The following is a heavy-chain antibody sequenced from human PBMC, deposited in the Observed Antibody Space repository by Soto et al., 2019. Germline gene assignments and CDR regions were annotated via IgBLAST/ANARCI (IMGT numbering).Heavy chain of an antibody. V-gene: IGHV4-4*07. CDR3: ARDRGYRSGSFGS. Sequence: QVQLQESGPGLVKPSETLSLTCIVSGGSISGYYWSWIRQPAGKELEWIGRIYSDGTTNYNPSLKGRGTISEDTSKKQISLKLTPVTAADTAMYYCARDRGYRSGSFGSLGQGVLVTVSS. D-gene: IGHD5-18*01. CDR1: GGSISGYY. J-gene: IGHJ5*02. CDR2: IYSDGTT.